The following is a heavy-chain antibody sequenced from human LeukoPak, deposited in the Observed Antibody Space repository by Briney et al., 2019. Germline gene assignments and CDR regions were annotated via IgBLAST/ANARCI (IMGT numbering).Heavy chain of an antibody. V-gene: IGHV4-4*07. CDR2: IYSTGNT. CDR3: ARGPGYTGSYSFDY. CDR1: GRAFSIYY. J-gene: IGHJ4*02. Sequence: PSETLSLTCTVSGRAFSIYYWCWLRESTGKGLEYIGRIYSTGNTNYNPSLKSRVTMAVDTSNNQLSLKLTSVTAADTALYFCARGPGYTGSYSFDYWGPGTLVTVSS. D-gene: IGHD1-26*01.